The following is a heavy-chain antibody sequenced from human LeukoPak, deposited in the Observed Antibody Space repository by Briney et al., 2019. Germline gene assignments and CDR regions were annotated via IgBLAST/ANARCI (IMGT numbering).Heavy chain of an antibody. CDR2: ISYDGSNK. CDR1: GFTFSSYA. J-gene: IGHJ4*02. V-gene: IGHV3-30-3*01. Sequence: PGRSLRLSCAASGFTFSSYAMHWVRQAPGKGLEWVAVISYDGSNKYYADSVKGRFTISRDNSKNTLYLQMNSLRAEDTAVYYCAGESGGSYYYYFDYWGQGTLVTVSS. D-gene: IGHD2-15*01. CDR3: AGESGGSYYYYFDY.